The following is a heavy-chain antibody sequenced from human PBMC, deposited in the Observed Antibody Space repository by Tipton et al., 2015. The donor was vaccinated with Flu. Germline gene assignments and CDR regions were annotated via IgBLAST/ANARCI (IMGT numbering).Heavy chain of an antibody. D-gene: IGHD3-10*01. CDR1: DYSVSSGYY. V-gene: IGHV4-38-2*02. Sequence: TLSLTCTVSDYSVSSGYYWGWIRQSPGKGLEWMGVIHHRGNTYYNPSLKSRVTISVDTSRNQFSLNLKSVTAADTAVYYCARDRGWPASLDYWGQGILVTVSS. J-gene: IGHJ4*02. CDR2: IHHRGNT. CDR3: ARDRGWPASLDY.